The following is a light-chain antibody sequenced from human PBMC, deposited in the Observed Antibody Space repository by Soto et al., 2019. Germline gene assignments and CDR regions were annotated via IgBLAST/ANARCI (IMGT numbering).Light chain of an antibody. V-gene: IGKV1-5*01. CDR1: QSLGNF. CDR2: DAS. CDR3: QHYKSFWWT. J-gene: IGKJ1*01. Sequence: DIQMTQSPSSLSASVGDRVTITCLATQSLGNFLAWYQQKPGKAPSLLIFDASTLESGVPSRFSGSGSGTEFTLTISSLQPDDFATYYCQHYKSFWWTFGQGTKVDI.